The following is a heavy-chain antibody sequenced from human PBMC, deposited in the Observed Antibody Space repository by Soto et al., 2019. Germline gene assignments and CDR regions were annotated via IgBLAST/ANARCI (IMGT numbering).Heavy chain of an antibody. D-gene: IGHD2-2*01. V-gene: IGHV1-2*04. CDR3: ARGLRYCSSTSCYPLDY. CDR1: GYTFTGYY. CDR2: INPNSGGT. J-gene: IGHJ4*02. Sequence: ASVKVSCKASGYTFTGYYMHWVRQAPGQGLEWMGWINPNSGGTNYAQKFQGWVTMTRDTSISTAYMELSRLRSDDTAVYYCARGLRYCSSTSCYPLDYWGQGTLVTVSS.